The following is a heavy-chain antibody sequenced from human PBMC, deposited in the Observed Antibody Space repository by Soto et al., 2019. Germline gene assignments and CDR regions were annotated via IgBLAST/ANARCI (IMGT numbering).Heavy chain of an antibody. J-gene: IGHJ4*02. V-gene: IGHV3-7*03. CDR3: ARDWQRILETGYSSGWYRGDYFDY. CDR1: GFTFSSYW. Sequence: EVQLVESGGGLVQPGGSLRLSCAASGFTFSSYWMSWVRQAPGKGLEWVANIKQDGSEKYYVDSVKGRFTISRDNAYNSLYLQMNSLRAEETAVYYCARDWQRILETGYSSGWYRGDYFDYWGQGTLVTVSS. CDR2: IKQDGSEK. D-gene: IGHD6-19*01.